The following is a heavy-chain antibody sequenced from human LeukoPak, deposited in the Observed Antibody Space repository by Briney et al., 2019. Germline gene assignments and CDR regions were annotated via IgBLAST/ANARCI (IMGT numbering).Heavy chain of an antibody. Sequence: ASVTVSYKASGYTFTSYGISWVRQAPGQGLEWMGWISAYNGNTNYAQKLQGRVTMTTDTSASTAYMELRSLRSDDTAVYYCARETYSSSWYTSYYYMDVWGKGTTVTVSS. J-gene: IGHJ6*03. D-gene: IGHD6-13*01. CDR2: ISAYNGNT. CDR3: ARETYSSSWYTSYYYMDV. CDR1: GYTFTSYG. V-gene: IGHV1-18*01.